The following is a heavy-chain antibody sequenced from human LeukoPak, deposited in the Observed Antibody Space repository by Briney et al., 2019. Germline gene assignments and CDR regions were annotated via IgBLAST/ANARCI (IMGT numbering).Heavy chain of an antibody. CDR1: GFTFSSYA. CDR3: AKVASLCTSTSCVRGGFDY. Sequence: GGSLRLSCTASGFTFSSYAMSWVRQAPGKGLEWVSALSGSGGNTYYADSVKGRFTISRDNSKNTLYLQMNSLKAEDTAKYYCAKVASLCTSTSCVRGGFDYWGQGTLVTVSS. J-gene: IGHJ4*02. CDR2: LSGSGGNT. V-gene: IGHV3-23*01. D-gene: IGHD2-2*01.